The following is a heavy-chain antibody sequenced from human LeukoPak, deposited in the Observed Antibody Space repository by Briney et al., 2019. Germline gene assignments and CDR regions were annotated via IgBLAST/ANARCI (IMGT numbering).Heavy chain of an antibody. Sequence: GGSLRLSCAASGFTISNYWMSWVRQAPGKGLEWVANIKQDGGAKYYADSVKGRFTISRDNAENSLSLQVNSLRAEDTAVYYCAKFNTSPAHALDIWGRGTMVTVSS. CDR3: AKFNTSPAHALDI. V-gene: IGHV3-7*01. D-gene: IGHD2-2*01. CDR1: GFTISNYW. CDR2: IKQDGGAK. J-gene: IGHJ3*02.